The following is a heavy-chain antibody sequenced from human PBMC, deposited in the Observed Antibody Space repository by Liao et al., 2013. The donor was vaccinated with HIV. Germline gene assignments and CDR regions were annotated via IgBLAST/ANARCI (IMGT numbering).Heavy chain of an antibody. Sequence: QVQLQESGPGLVKPSQTLSLTCTVSGGSISSGSYYWSWIRQPAGKGLEWIGRIYTSGSTNYNPSLKSRVTISVDTSKNQFSLKLSSVTAADTAVYYCAREGGSYYLWGQGTLVTVSS. J-gene: IGHJ4*02. CDR2: IYTSGST. V-gene: IGHV4-61*02. CDR3: AREGGSYYL. CDR1: GGSISSGSYY. D-gene: IGHD1-26*01.